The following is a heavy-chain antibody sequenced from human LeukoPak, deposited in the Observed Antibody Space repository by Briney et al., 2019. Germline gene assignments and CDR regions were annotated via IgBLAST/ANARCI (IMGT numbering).Heavy chain of an antibody. CDR3: ARHDAFDI. Sequence: SETLSLTCTVSGGSISNYYWTWIRQPAGKGLEWIGYIYYSGSTNYNPSLKSRVTISVDTSKNQFSLKLSSVTAADTAVYYCARHDAFDIWGQGTMVTVSS. V-gene: IGHV4-59*08. CDR1: GGSISNYY. CDR2: IYYSGST. J-gene: IGHJ3*02.